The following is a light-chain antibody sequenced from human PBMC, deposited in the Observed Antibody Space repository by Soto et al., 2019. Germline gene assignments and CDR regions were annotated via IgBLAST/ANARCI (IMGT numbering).Light chain of an antibody. CDR3: QQYDNSPLT. CDR1: QSVSRSY. CDR2: GAS. Sequence: DIVLTQSPGTLSLSPGERAALSCRASQSVSRSYVAWYQQKPGQAPRLLIYGASNRATGIPDRFSGSGSGTDFTLTISRLEPEDFAVYYCQQYDNSPLTFGGGTKVEIK. J-gene: IGKJ4*01. V-gene: IGKV3-20*01.